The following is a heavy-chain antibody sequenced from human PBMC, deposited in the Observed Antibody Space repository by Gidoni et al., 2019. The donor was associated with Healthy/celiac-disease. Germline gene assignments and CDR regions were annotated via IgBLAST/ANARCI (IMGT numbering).Heavy chain of an antibody. J-gene: IGHJ4*02. Sequence: EVQLVESGGGLVKPGGSLRLSCAASGFTFSSYSMNWVRQAPGQGLGWVSSISSSSSYIYYADSVKCRFTISRDNAKNSLYLQMNSLRAEDTAVYYCATLRGVVGATKSFDYWGQGTLVTVSS. CDR1: GFTFSSYS. V-gene: IGHV3-21*01. CDR2: ISSSSSYI. CDR3: ATLRGVVGATKSFDY. D-gene: IGHD1-26*01.